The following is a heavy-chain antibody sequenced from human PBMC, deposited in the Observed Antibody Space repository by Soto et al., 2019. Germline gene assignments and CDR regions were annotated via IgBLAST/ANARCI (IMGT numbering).Heavy chain of an antibody. CDR3: ARTTSCYKCYYYYGMDV. V-gene: IGHV1-69*01. J-gene: IGHJ6*02. CDR2: IIPIFGTA. Sequence: KVSFKAAGGTFSSYAISWVRQAPGQVLEWMGGIIPIFGTANYAQKFQGRVTITADESTSTAYMELSSLRSEDTAVYYCARTTSCYKCYYYYGMDVWGQGTTVTVSS. CDR1: GGTFSSYA. D-gene: IGHD2-2*02.